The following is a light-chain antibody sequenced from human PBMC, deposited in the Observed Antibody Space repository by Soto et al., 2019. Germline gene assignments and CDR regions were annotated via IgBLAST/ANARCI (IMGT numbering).Light chain of an antibody. J-gene: IGLJ2*01. V-gene: IGLV2-8*01. CDR2: EVS. CDR1: SSDVGGYNY. Sequence: QSALTQPPSASGSPGQSVTISCTGTSSDVGGYNYVSWYQQHPGKAPKLMIYEVSKRPSGVPDRFSGSKSGNTASLTVSGVQAEDEADYYFSSYAGSNTVFGGGTKLTVL. CDR3: SSYAGSNTV.